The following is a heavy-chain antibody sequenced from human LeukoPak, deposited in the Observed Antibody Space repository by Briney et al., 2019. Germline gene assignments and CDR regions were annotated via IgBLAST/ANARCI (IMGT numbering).Heavy chain of an antibody. CDR2: LNDVGGDA. CDR3: ARDGVRSDFWSGYYYYYYYMDV. V-gene: IGHV3-23*01. CDR1: GFTFSTYA. J-gene: IGHJ6*03. D-gene: IGHD3-3*01. Sequence: PGGSLRLSCAASGFTFSTYAMAWVRQAPGKGLEWVSSLNDVGGDAYYADSVKGRFTISRDNSKNTLFLQMNSLRAEDTAVYYCARDGVRSDFWSGYYYYYYYMDVWGKGTTVTVSS.